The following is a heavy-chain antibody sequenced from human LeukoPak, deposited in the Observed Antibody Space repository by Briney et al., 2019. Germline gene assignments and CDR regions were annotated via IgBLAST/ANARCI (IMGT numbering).Heavy chain of an antibody. V-gene: IGHV3-74*01. CDR1: GFTVSSNS. CDR3: AREYGFGSGSYYP. CDR2: IKSDGSST. Sequence: PGGSLRLSCTVSGFTVSSNSMSWVRQAPGKGLVWVSRIKSDGSSTSYADSAKGRFIISRDNAKNTLYLQMNSLRAEDTAVYYCAREYGFGSGSYYPWGQGTLVIVSS. D-gene: IGHD3-10*01. J-gene: IGHJ5*02.